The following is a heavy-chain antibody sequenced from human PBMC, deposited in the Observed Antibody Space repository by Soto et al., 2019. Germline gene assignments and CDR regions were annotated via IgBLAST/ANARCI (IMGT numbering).Heavy chain of an antibody. Sequence: GGSLRLSSTASGFNFISYWMHWVRQAPGKGLVWVSRINSDGSSTSYADSVKGRFTISRDNAKNTLYLQMNSLRAEDTAVYYCARPDSSGYYFYFDYWGQGTLVTVSS. J-gene: IGHJ4*02. CDR3: ARPDSSGYYFYFDY. D-gene: IGHD3-22*01. CDR1: GFNFISYW. V-gene: IGHV3-74*01. CDR2: INSDGSST.